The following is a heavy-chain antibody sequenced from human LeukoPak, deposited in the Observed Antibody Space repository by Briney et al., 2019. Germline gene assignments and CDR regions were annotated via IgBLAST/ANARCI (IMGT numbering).Heavy chain of an antibody. D-gene: IGHD3-3*01. Sequence: ASVKVSCKASGGTFSSYAISWVRQAPGQGLEWMGGIIPIFGTANYAQKFQGRVTITADESTSTAYMELRSLRSEETAVYYCARAIYDFWSGSWFDPWGQGTLVTVSS. CDR2: IIPIFGTA. CDR3: ARAIYDFWSGSWFDP. V-gene: IGHV1-69*01. CDR1: GGTFSSYA. J-gene: IGHJ5*02.